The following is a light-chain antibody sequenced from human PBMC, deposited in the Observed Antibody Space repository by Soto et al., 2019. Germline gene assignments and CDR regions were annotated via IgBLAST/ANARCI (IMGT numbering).Light chain of an antibody. Sequence: TQSPAILSASPGERVTLSCRASQSIATLLAWYQHKPGQAPRLLIYRTSNRATGIPDRFSGSGSGTGFTLTISSLQPDDFATYYCQQYNSYSTTFGQGTRLEIK. CDR1: QSIATL. V-gene: IGKV3-15*01. CDR3: QQYNSYSTT. J-gene: IGKJ5*01. CDR2: RTS.